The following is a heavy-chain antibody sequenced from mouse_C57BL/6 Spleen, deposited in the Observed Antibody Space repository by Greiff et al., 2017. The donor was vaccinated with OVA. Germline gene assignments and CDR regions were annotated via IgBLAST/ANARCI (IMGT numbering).Heavy chain of an antibody. CDR2: INPSNGGT. V-gene: IGHV1-53*01. CDR3: ANTVVAFYWYFDV. J-gene: IGHJ1*03. D-gene: IGHD1-1*01. CDR1: GYTFTSYW. Sequence: VQLQQPGTELVKPGASVKLSCKASGYTFTSYWMHWVKQRPGQGLEWIGNINPSNGGTNYNEKFKSKATLTVDKSSSTAYMQLSSLTSEDSAVYYCANTVVAFYWYFDVWGTGTTVTVSS.